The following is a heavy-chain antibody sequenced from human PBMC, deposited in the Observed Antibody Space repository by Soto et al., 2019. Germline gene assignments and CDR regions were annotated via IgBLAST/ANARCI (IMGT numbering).Heavy chain of an antibody. CDR2: IYNGGDT. D-gene: IGHD5-18*01. CDR1: GFSVTNYY. J-gene: IGHJ4*02. V-gene: IGHV3-53*02. CDR3: ARAGYSTSWYYFDQ. Sequence: EVQLVETGGGLIHPGGSLRLSCAASGFSVTNYYVSWLRQAPEKGLEWVAIIYNGGDTYYTDSVEGRFTTSRVSSKNTIYLQMNSLRVEDTAVYYCARAGYSTSWYYFDQWGQGTRVTVSS.